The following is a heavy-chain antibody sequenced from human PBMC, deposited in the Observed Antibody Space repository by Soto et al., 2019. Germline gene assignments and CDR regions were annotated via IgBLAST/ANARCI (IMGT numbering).Heavy chain of an antibody. D-gene: IGHD6-19*01. V-gene: IGHV4-39*01. Sequence: QLQLQESGPGLVKPSETLSLTCTVSGGSISSRSYYWGWIRQPPGTGLEWIGSIYYSGSTYSNPSLKSRVTISVDTSKNQFSLKLSDVTASATAVYYCAIPPENSSGGDYYFDYWGQGPLVTVSS. CDR3: AIPPENSSGGDYYFDY. CDR2: IYYSGST. J-gene: IGHJ4*02. CDR1: GGSISSRSYY.